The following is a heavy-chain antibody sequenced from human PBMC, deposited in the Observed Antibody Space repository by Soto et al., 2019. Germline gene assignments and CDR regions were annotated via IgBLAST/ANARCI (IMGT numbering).Heavy chain of an antibody. D-gene: IGHD1-20*01. V-gene: IGHV3-7*01. CDR1: GFTFSSYW. CDR3: ARDHRVGMNWFDR. CDR2: IKQDGSEK. Sequence: EVQLVESGGGLVQPGGSLRVSCAASGFTFSSYWMSWVRQFPGKGLEWVANIKQDGSEKYYVDSVKGRFTISRDNAKNSLYLQMNSLRAEDTAVYYCARDHRVGMNWFDRWGQGTLVTVSS. J-gene: IGHJ5*02.